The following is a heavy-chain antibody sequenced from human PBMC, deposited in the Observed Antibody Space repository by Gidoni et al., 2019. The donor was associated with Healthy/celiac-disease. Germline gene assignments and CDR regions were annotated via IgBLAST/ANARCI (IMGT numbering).Heavy chain of an antibody. CDR2: INHSGST. V-gene: IGHV4-34*01. CDR3: ARAGWGSVGY. CDR1: GGSFSGYY. D-gene: IGHD2-21*01. Sequence: QVQLQQWGAGLLKPSETLSLTCAVYGGSFSGYYWSWIRQPPGKGLEWIGEINHSGSTNYNPSLKSRVTISVDTSKNQFSLKLSSVTAADTAVYYCARAGWGSVGYWGQGTLVTVSS. J-gene: IGHJ4*02.